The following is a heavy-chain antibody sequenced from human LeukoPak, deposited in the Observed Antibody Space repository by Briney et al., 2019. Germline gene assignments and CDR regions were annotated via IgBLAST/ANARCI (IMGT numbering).Heavy chain of an antibody. J-gene: IGHJ4*02. CDR2: IYYSGST. D-gene: IGHD3-10*01. V-gene: IGHV4-59*08. CDR3: ARHPELYFFDY. Sequence: PSETLSLTCTVSGGSISTYYWSWIRQSPGKGLEWIGCIYYSGSTNYNPSLKSRGTISADTSKNQVSLTLTSVTAADTAVYYCARHPELYFFDYWGQGTLVTVSS. CDR1: GGSISTYY.